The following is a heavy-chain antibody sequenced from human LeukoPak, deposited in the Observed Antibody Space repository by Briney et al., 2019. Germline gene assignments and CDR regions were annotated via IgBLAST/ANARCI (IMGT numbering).Heavy chain of an antibody. D-gene: IGHD2-2*01. J-gene: IGHJ4*02. CDR3: ARLTTYCSSTSCLDY. CDR2: IYYSGST. V-gene: IGHV4-59*01. Sequence: SETLSLTCTVSGGSISSYYWSWIRQPPGKGLEWIGYIYYSGSTNYNPSLKSRVTISVDTSKSQFSPELSSVTAADTAVYYCARLTTYCSSTSCLDYWGQGTLVTVSS. CDR1: GGSISSYY.